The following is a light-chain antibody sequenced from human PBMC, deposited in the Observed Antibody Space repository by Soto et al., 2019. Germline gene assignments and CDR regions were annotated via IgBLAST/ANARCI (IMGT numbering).Light chain of an antibody. V-gene: IGKV2-28*01. CDR1: QSLLHSVGYTY. J-gene: IGKJ1*01. CDR2: LTS. CDR3: MQTLQTPRT. Sequence: DIVMTQSPRSLSVTPGEPASISCRSSQSLLHSVGYTYLDWYVQKPGQSPQLLIYLTSIRASGVPYRFSGSGSGTDFTLEISRVEAEDVGVYYCMQTLQTPRTFGQGTKVEIK.